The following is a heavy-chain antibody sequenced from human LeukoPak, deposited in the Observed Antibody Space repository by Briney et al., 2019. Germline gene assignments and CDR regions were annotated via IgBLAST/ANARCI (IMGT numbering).Heavy chain of an antibody. J-gene: IGHJ5*02. CDR3: ARATITMVRGVIFGRGNTANWFDP. CDR2: IYYSGST. CDR1: GGSISSSSYY. Sequence: QPSETLSLTCTVSGGSISSSSYYWGWIRQPPGKGLEWIGSIYYSGSTYYNPSLKSRVTISVDTSKNQFSLKLSSVTAADTAVYYCARATITMVRGVIFGRGNTANWFDPWGQGTLVTVSS. D-gene: IGHD3-10*01. V-gene: IGHV4-39*01.